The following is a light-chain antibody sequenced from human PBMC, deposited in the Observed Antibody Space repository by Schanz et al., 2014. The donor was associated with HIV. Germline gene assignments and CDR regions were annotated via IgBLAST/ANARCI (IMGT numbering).Light chain of an antibody. Sequence: QSALTQPASVSGSPGQSITISCTGTSSDVGGYKYVSWYQQYPGKAPKLIIYDVTNRPSGVSNRFSGSKSGNTASLTISGLQADDEADYYCNSYSHSNTYVFGSGTKLTVL. CDR3: NSYSHSNTYV. V-gene: IGLV2-14*03. CDR2: DVT. CDR1: SSDVGGYKY. J-gene: IGLJ1*01.